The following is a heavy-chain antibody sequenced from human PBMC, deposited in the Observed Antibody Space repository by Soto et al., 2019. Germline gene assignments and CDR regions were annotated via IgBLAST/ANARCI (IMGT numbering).Heavy chain of an antibody. D-gene: IGHD1-26*01. V-gene: IGHV1-2*02. Sequence: QVQLVQSGAEVKKSGASVKVSCKASGYSVSDYFIQWVRQAPGQGLEWVAWINPKTAATNYARKFQRRVSLNWDPSFSTAYVELTRLRTDDTAVYYCARIKWGLDYYNGMDVWGQGTTVIVSS. J-gene: IGHJ6*02. CDR1: GYSVSDYF. CDR2: INPKTAAT. CDR3: ARIKWGLDYYNGMDV.